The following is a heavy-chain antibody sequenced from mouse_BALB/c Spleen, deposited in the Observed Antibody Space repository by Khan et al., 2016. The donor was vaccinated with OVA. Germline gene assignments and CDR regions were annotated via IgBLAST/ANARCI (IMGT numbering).Heavy chain of an antibody. J-gene: IGHJ3*01. D-gene: IGHD1-1*01. CDR1: GYSFTTYY. Sequence: VQLQQSGPELMKPGASVKISCKASGYSFTTYYIHWVKQSHGKSLEWIGYIDPFNDDTNYNQKFKGKATLTVAKSSTTAYMHLSSLTTEDSAVYYCARHGSIAWFAYWGQGTLVTVSA. V-gene: IGHV1S135*01. CDR3: ARHGSIAWFAY. CDR2: IDPFNDDT.